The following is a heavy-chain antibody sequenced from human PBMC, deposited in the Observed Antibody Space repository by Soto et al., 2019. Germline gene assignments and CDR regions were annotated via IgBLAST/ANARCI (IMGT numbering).Heavy chain of an antibody. V-gene: IGHV1-69*12. CDR1: GGTFSSYA. Sequence: QVQLVQSGAEVKKPGSSVKVSCKASGGTFSSYAISWVRQAPGQGLEWMGGIIPIFGTANYAQKFQGRVTITADESTSTAYMELSSLRSEDTAVYYCARTTYDYVWGSYRYILDPGRGNWFDPWGQGTLVTVSS. CDR2: IIPIFGTA. J-gene: IGHJ5*02. D-gene: IGHD3-16*02. CDR3: ARTTYDYVWGSYRYILDPGRGNWFDP.